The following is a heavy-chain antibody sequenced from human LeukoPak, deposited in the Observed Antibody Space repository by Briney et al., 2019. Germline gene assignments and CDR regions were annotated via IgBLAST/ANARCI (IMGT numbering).Heavy chain of an antibody. D-gene: IGHD6-25*01. J-gene: IGHJ4*02. V-gene: IGHV3-23*01. CDR3: ARAFSQGLGFDY. Sequence: PGGSLRLSCAASGFTFSSYAMSWVRQAPGKGLEWVSAISGSGGSTYYADSVKGRFTISRDNSKNTLYLQMNSLRAEDTAVYYCARAFSQGLGFDYWGQGTLVTVSS. CDR1: GFTFSSYA. CDR2: ISGSGGST.